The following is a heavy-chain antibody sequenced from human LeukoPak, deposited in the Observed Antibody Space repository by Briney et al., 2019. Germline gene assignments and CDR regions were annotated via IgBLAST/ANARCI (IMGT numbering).Heavy chain of an antibody. J-gene: IGHJ4*02. Sequence: ASVKVSRKASGYTFTSYGISWVRQAPGQGLEWMGWISAYNGNTNYAQKLQGRVSMTTDTSTSRAYRELRSLRSDDTAVYYSAGDHLDIVVVPAAMYYWGQGTLVTVSS. CDR3: AGDHLDIVVVPAAMYY. V-gene: IGHV1-18*01. CDR1: GYTFTSYG. D-gene: IGHD2-2*03. CDR2: ISAYNGNT.